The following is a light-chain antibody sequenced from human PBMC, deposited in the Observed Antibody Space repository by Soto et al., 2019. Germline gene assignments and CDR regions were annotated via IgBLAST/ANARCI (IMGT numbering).Light chain of an antibody. CDR1: QNIGSW. Sequence: DIQMTQSPSTLSAFVGDRVTITCRASQNIGSWLAWYQQKAGKAPKLLIYKTSSLESGVPSRFSGSGSGTEFTLTISSLQPDDFATYYCQQYNSFPWTFGHGTKVEIK. CDR3: QQYNSFPWT. J-gene: IGKJ1*01. CDR2: KTS. V-gene: IGKV1-5*03.